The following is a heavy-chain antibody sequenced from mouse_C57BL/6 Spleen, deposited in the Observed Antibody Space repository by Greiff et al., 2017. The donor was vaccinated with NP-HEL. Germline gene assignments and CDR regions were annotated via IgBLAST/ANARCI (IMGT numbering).Heavy chain of an antibody. CDR3: ARLITTVVDWYFDV. D-gene: IGHD1-1*01. J-gene: IGHJ1*03. Sequence: QVQLQQPGAELVKPGASVKLSCKASGYTFTSYWMHWVKQSPGQGLEWIGMIHPNSGSTNYNEKFKSKATLTVDKSSSTAYMQLSSLTSEDSAVYYCARLITTVVDWYFDVWGTGTTVTVSS. CDR2: IHPNSGST. CDR1: GYTFTSYW. V-gene: IGHV1-64*01.